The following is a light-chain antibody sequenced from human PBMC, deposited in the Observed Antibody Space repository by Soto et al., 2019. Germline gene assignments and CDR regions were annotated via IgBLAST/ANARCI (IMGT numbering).Light chain of an antibody. CDR1: PSVDSF. V-gene: IGKV3-11*01. CDR3: QVRTDWPPFKYT. Sequence: EIVLTQSPASLSLSPGERATLSCRASPSVDSFLAWYPQKPGRTPRLFIYDTSNRATGIPARFSGSGSGTDFTLTISRLEPEDFAVYYCQVRTDWPPFKYTFGQGTKLEVK. CDR2: DTS. J-gene: IGKJ2*01.